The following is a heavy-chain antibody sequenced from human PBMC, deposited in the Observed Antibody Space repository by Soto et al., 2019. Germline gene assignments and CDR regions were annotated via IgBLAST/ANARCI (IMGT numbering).Heavy chain of an antibody. CDR2: ITNGGTTI. CDR1: GFTLSSYS. D-gene: IGHD3-3*01. Sequence: GGALRLSCAASGFTLSSYSMNWVRQAPGKGLEWISYITNGGTTIYYADSVKGRFTISRDNAKNSLYLHMSGLRDDDTAVYYCATPVVRFLEWTTDYWGQGTLVTVSS. J-gene: IGHJ4*02. V-gene: IGHV3-48*02. CDR3: ATPVVRFLEWTTDY.